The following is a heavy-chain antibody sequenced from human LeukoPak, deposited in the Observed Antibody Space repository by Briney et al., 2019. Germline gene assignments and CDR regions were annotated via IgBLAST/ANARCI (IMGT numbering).Heavy chain of an antibody. V-gene: IGHV1-69*04. CDR3: ARELNPSPGGYFPIDY. J-gene: IGHJ4*02. D-gene: IGHD3-9*01. Sequence: ASVKVPCKASGGTFSSYAISWVRQAPGQGLEWIGRIIPILGIANYAQKFQGRVTITADKSTSTAYMELSSLRSEDTAVYYCARELNPSPGGYFPIDYWGQGTLVTVSS. CDR2: IIPILGIA. CDR1: GGTFSSYA.